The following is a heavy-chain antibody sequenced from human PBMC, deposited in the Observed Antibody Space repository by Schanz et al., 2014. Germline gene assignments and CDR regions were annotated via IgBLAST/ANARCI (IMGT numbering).Heavy chain of an antibody. J-gene: IGHJ5*02. D-gene: IGHD3-16*01. Sequence: QVQLVESGGGVVQPGGSLRLSCAASGFTFSSYAMHWVRQAPGRGLQWVSTIASGGSHTFYADSVKGRFTVSRDNSKNTLYLQMNSLRAGDTAVYYCARVETFNYDDITLYHHFFDPWGQGTLVTVSS. CDR2: IASGGSHT. CDR3: ARVETFNYDDITLYHHFFDP. V-gene: IGHV3-NL1*01. CDR1: GFTFSSYA.